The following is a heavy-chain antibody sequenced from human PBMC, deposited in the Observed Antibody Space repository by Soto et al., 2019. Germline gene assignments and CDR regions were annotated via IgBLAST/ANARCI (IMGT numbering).Heavy chain of an antibody. Sequence: ASVKVSCKASGYTIISYGISWVRQAPGQGLEWMGWIGAYSGNTNYVQKFQGRVTMTTDTSTSTAYMELRNLRSDDSAVYFCARGGSYYRPFDYWGQGTLVTVSS. V-gene: IGHV1-18*01. CDR3: ARGGSYYRPFDY. J-gene: IGHJ4*02. CDR2: IGAYSGNT. D-gene: IGHD1-26*01. CDR1: GYTIISYG.